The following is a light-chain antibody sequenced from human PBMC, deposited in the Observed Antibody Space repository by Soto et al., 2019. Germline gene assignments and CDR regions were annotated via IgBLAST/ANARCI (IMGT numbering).Light chain of an antibody. J-gene: IGKJ4*01. CDR1: QSVSSN. V-gene: IGKV3-15*01. Sequence: EIVMTQSPATLSVSPGERATLSCRASQSVSSNLAWYQQKPGQAPRLLIYGASTRATGIPARFSGSGSGTEFTLTINCLQSEDFAVYSGQQYNNWPPLAFGGGTKVEIK. CDR3: QQYNNWPPLA. CDR2: GAS.